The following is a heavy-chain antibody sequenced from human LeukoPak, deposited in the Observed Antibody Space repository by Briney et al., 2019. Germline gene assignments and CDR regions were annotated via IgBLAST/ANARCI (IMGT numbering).Heavy chain of an antibody. J-gene: IGHJ3*02. CDR1: GFTFSSYA. CDR2: ISGSGGST. CDR3: AKWGQYCSGGSCYSFSFDI. Sequence: GGSLRLSCAASGFTFSSYAMSWVRQAPGKGLEWVSAISGSGGSTYYADSVKGRFTISRDNSKNTLYLQMNSLRAEDTAVYYCAKWGQYCSGGSCYSFSFDIRGQGTMVTVSS. V-gene: IGHV3-23*01. D-gene: IGHD2-15*01.